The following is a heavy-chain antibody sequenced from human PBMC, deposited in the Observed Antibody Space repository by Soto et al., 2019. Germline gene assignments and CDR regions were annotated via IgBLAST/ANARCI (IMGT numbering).Heavy chain of an antibody. CDR2: ISHDGSYK. Sequence: GGSLRLSCAASGFSFTTYVMHWVRQAPGKGLEWVAVISHDGSYKYYGDAVKGRFTIPRDTSKNAVYLEMNSLRPEDTAVYYCAKGLLAIVGTTLPRDAFNIWGQGTMVTVSS. CDR3: AKGLLAIVGTTLPRDAFNI. V-gene: IGHV3-30*18. J-gene: IGHJ3*02. CDR1: GFSFTTYV. D-gene: IGHD1-26*01.